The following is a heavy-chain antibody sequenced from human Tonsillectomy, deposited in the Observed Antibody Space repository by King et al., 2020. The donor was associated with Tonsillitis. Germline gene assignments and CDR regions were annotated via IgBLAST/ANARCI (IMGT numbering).Heavy chain of an antibody. CDR1: GGSIRSGDYY. CDR2: ISYSGST. D-gene: IGHD3-22*01. V-gene: IGHV4-30-4*01. Sequence: QLQESGPGLVKPSQTLSLTCTVSGGSIRSGDYYWSWIRQPPGKGLEWIGYISYSGSTYYNPSLKSRFTISVETSKNQFSLKLSSVTAADTAVYYCARDLRLGAFDPWGQGTLVTVSS. J-gene: IGHJ5*02. CDR3: ARDLRLGAFDP.